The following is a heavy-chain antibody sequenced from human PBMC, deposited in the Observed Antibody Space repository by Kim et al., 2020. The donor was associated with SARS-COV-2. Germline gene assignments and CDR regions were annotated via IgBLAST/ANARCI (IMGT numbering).Heavy chain of an antibody. CDR3: ARGVGARDFDY. J-gene: IGHJ4*02. CDR1: GFTFSSYA. Sequence: GGSLRLSCAASGFTFSSYAMHWVRQALGKGLEWVAVISYDGSNKYYADSVKGRFTISRDNSKNTLYLQMNSLRAEDTAVYYCARGVGARDFDYWGQGTLVTVSS. D-gene: IGHD1-26*01. CDR2: ISYDGSNK. V-gene: IGHV3-30-3*01.